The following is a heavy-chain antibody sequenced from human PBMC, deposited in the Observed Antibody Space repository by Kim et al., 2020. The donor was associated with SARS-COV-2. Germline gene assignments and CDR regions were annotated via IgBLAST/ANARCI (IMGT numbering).Heavy chain of an antibody. J-gene: IGHJ6*02. CDR1: GYSFTSYW. CDR2: IDPSDSYT. V-gene: IGHV5-10-1*01. D-gene: IGHD6-6*01. Sequence: GESLKISCKGSGYSFTSYWISWVRQMPGKGLEWMGRIDPSDSYTNYSPSFQGHVTISADKSISTAYLQWSSLKASDTAMYYCARLPIAARPQYYYYGMDVWGQGTTVTVSS. CDR3: ARLPIAARPQYYYYGMDV.